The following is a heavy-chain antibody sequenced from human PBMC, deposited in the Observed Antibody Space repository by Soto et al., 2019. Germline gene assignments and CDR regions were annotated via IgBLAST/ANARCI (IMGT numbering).Heavy chain of an antibody. D-gene: IGHD3-9*01. CDR2: ISSSSRTI. J-gene: IGHJ4*02. Sequence: EVQLVESGGGLVQPGGPLRLSCAAPGFTSSSYSLNWVRQAPGKGREWVSNISSSSRTIYYPDPLKGRFTISRDNAKNSRFLQMNSLRAQDTAVYYCARGPNFDWLRVNIDYSGQGTLVTVSS. CDR3: ARGPNFDWLRVNIDY. CDR1: GFTSSSYS. V-gene: IGHV3-48*01.